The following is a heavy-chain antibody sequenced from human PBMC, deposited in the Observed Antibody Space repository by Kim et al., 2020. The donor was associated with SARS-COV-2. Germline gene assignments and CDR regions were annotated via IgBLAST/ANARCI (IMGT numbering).Heavy chain of an antibody. D-gene: IGHD3-22*01. CDR3: AKDGGYYDFPSLITEFDY. J-gene: IGHJ4*02. CDR1: GFTFSSYA. CDR2: ISGSGGST. Sequence: GGSLRLSCAASGFTFSSYAMSWVRQAPGKGLEWVSAISGSGGSTYYADSVKGRFTISRDNSKNTLYLQMNSLRAEDTAVYYCAKDGGYYDFPSLITEFDYWGQGTLVTVSS. V-gene: IGHV3-23*01.